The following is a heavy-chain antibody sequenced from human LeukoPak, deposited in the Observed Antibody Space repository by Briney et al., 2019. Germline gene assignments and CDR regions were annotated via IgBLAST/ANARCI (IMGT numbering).Heavy chain of an antibody. Sequence: SGTLSLTCAVSGGSISSSNWWSWVRQPPGKGLEWIGEIYHSESTNYNPSLKSRVTFSVDKSKNQFSLKLTSVTAADTAVYYCASNGSSSSRYYFDYWGQGTLVTVSS. CDR2: IYHSEST. V-gene: IGHV4-4*02. J-gene: IGHJ4*02. CDR1: GGSISSSNW. CDR3: ASNGSSSSRYYFDY. D-gene: IGHD2-2*01.